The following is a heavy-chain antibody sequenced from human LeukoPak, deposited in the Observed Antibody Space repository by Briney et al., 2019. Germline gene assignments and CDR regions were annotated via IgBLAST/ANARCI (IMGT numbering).Heavy chain of an antibody. CDR2: IYSGGST. CDR1: GLTFSTAW. Sequence: PGGSLRLSCAASGLTFSTAWMSWVRQAPGKGLEWVSVIYSGGSTYYADSVKGRFTISRDNSKNTLYLQMNSLRAEDTAVYYCARGIIVVVPAAKGQRYYYYYMDVWGKGTTVTISS. J-gene: IGHJ6*03. CDR3: ARGIIVVVPAAKGQRYYYYYMDV. D-gene: IGHD2-2*01. V-gene: IGHV3-53*01.